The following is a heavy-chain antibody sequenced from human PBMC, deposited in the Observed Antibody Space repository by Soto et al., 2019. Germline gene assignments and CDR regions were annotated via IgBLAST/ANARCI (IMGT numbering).Heavy chain of an antibody. J-gene: IGHJ6*02. D-gene: IGHD3-22*01. CDR1: GFMFSSYT. CDR3: AREPRVIYYYYGMDV. V-gene: IGHV3-30*04. CDR2: MSSDGTYK. Sequence: PGGSLRLSCAASGFMFSSYTMHWVRQAPGKWLEWVAVMSSDGTYKYKAESVKGRFTMSRDNDRNTLYLQMNSLRAEDTAVFYCAREPRVIYYYYGMDVWGQGTTVTVSS.